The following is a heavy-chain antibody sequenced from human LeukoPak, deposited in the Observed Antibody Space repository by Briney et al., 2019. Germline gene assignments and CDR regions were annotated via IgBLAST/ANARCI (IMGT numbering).Heavy chain of an antibody. Sequence: GGSLRLSCAASGFTFSSYAMNWVRQAPGKGLEWVSAISGSGGSTYYADSVKGRFTISRDNSKNTLYLQMNSLRAEDTAVYYCAKDMYYYDSSGYYFLWAFDIWGQGTMVTVSS. J-gene: IGHJ3*02. V-gene: IGHV3-23*01. CDR2: ISGSGGST. D-gene: IGHD3-22*01. CDR3: AKDMYYYDSSGYYFLWAFDI. CDR1: GFTFSSYA.